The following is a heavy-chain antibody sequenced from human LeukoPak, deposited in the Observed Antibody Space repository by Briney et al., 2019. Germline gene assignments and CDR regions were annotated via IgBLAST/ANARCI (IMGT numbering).Heavy chain of an antibody. Sequence: GGSLRLSCAASGFTFISYGMHWVRQAPGKGLEWVTVISYDGTNKYYADSVKGRFTISRDNSKSTLYLQMDSLRVDDTAVYYCAKDLDIVVVVAATPFDYWGQGTLVTVSS. V-gene: IGHV3-30*18. CDR2: ISYDGTNK. D-gene: IGHD2-15*01. CDR1: GFTFISYG. CDR3: AKDLDIVVVVAATPFDY. J-gene: IGHJ4*02.